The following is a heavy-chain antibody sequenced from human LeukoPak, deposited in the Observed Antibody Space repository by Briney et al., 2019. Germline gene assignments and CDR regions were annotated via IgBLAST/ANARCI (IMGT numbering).Heavy chain of an antibody. V-gene: IGHV3-11*01. J-gene: IGHJ5*02. CDR3: VKEYGDYPNNWFDP. CDR1: GFTFSDYY. Sequence: GGSLRLSCAASGFTFSDYYMSWIRQAPGKGLEWVSYISSSGSTIYYADSVKGRFTISRDNAKNSLYLQMNSLRAEDTAVYYCVKEYGDYPNNWFDPWGQGTLVTVSS. D-gene: IGHD4-17*01. CDR2: ISSSGSTI.